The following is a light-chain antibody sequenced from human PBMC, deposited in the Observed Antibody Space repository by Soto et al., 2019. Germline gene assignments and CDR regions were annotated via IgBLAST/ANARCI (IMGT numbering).Light chain of an antibody. Sequence: AIRVAQSPSSLSASVGDRVTITCRASQDIRDDLGWYQLKPGKAPTLLIYAASTLQSGVPSRFSGSGSGTEFTLTISSLQPEDFGTYYCLQDFNFPQTFGQGTKVDIK. CDR2: AAS. CDR3: LQDFNFPQT. J-gene: IGKJ1*01. V-gene: IGKV1-6*01. CDR1: QDIRDD.